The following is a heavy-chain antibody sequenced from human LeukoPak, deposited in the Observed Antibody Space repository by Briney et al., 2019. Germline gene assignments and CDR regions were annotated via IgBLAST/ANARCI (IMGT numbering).Heavy chain of an antibody. D-gene: IGHD3-10*01. V-gene: IGHV4-59*08. CDR3: ARGSITMVRGVMEAFDI. CDR1: GGSISSYY. CDR2: IYYSGST. Sequence: SETLSLTCTVSGGSISSYYWSWIRQPPGKGLEWIGYIYYSGSTNYNPSLKSRVTISVDTSKNQFSLKLSSVTAADTAVYYCARGSITMVRGVMEAFDIWGQGTMVTVSS. J-gene: IGHJ3*02.